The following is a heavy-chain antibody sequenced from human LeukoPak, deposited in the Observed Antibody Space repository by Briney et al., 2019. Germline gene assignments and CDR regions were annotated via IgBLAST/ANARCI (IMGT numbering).Heavy chain of an antibody. V-gene: IGHV3-74*01. J-gene: IGHJ6*02. CDR2: IKGDGSST. CDR3: ARGNYHAMDV. Sequence: GGSLRLSCAASGFAVSNNYMTWVRQAPGKGLVCVSLIKGDGSSTTYADSVKGRFTISRDNAKNTVYLQMNSLRAEDTAVYYCARGNYHAMDVWGQGTTVTVSS. CDR1: GFAVSNNY.